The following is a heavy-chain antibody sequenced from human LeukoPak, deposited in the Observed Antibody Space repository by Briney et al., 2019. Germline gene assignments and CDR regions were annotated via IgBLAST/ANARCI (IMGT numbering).Heavy chain of an antibody. CDR2: IYYSGST. D-gene: IGHD1-26*01. J-gene: IGHJ3*02. V-gene: IGHV4-39*07. Sequence: LETLSLTCTVSGCSISSSSYYWGWIRQPPGKELEWIGSIYYSGSTYYNPSLKSRVTISVDTSKNQFSLKLSSVTAADTAVYYCARDAQWEPTFDAFDIWGQGTMVTVSS. CDR1: GCSISSSSYY. CDR3: ARDAQWEPTFDAFDI.